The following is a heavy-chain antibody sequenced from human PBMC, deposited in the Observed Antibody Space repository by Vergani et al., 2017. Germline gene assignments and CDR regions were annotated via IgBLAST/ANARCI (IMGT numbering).Heavy chain of an antibody. V-gene: IGHV1-2*02. D-gene: IGHD3-9*01. J-gene: IGHJ6*02. Sequence: QVQLVQSGAEVKKPGASVKVSCKASGYTFTGYYMHWVRQAPGQGLEWMGWINPNSGGTNYAQKFQGRVTMTRDTSISTAYMELSRLRSDDTAVYYCARCMHDILTGYYPAYYYYGMDVWGQGTTVTVSS. CDR3: ARCMHDILTGYYPAYYYYGMDV. CDR2: INPNSGGT. CDR1: GYTFTGYY.